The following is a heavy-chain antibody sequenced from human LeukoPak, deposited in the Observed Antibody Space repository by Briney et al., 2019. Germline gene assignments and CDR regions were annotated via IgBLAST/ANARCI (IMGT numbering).Heavy chain of an antibody. CDR2: ITPSGGTP. CDR3: ARSGDHDNSGYCWDY. J-gene: IGHJ4*02. CDR1: GFSFGNYA. V-gene: IGHV3-23*01. Sequence: GGSLRLSCAASGFSFGNYAMSWVRQAPGKGLEWVSSITPSGGTPYYADSVKGRFTISKDSSKTTLYLQMDSLRAEDTALYYCARSGDHDNSGYCWDYWGQGTLVTVSS. D-gene: IGHD5-12*01.